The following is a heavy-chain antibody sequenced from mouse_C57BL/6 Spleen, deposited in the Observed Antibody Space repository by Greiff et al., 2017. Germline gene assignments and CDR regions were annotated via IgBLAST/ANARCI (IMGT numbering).Heavy chain of an antibody. D-gene: IGHD1-1*01. CDR3: ARSGYYGSSDEGVAY. CDR2: IYPGDGNT. Sequence: QVQLLQSGPELVKPGASVKLSCKASGYAFSSSWMTWVKQRPGKWLEWIGRIYPGDGNTYYNGKVKGKVTLTADKSSSTAYMQLSSLTSEDAAVYFGARSGYYGSSDEGVAYWGQGTLVTVSA. J-gene: IGHJ3*01. CDR1: GYAFSSSW. V-gene: IGHV1-82*01.